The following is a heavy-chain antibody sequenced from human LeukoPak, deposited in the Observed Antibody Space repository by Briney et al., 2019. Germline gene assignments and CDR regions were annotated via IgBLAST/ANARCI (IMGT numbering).Heavy chain of an antibody. Sequence: SETLSLTCAVYGGSFSGYYWSWIRQPPEKGLEWIAEINHSGSTNYNPSPKSRVTISVDTSKNQFSLNLNSVTAEDTAVYYCARVGCTGGTCYSRDFDFWGQGTLVTVSS. V-gene: IGHV4-34*01. CDR3: ARVGCTGGTCYSRDFDF. CDR2: INHSGST. CDR1: GGSFSGYY. D-gene: IGHD2-15*01. J-gene: IGHJ4*02.